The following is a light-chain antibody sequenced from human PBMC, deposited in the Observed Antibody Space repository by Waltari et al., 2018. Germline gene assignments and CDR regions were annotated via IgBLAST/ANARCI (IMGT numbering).Light chain of an antibody. CDR3: SSYTADTTRV. Sequence: QSPLTQPASVSGSPGQSITISCSGTSSDVGRYKYVSWFQQLPGKAPKLMIYAVKNRPSRVSTRFSGSKSGKTASLTISGLQAEDEADYYCSSYTADTTRVFGGGTKLTVL. V-gene: IGLV2-14*03. J-gene: IGLJ3*02. CDR2: AVK. CDR1: SSDVGRYKY.